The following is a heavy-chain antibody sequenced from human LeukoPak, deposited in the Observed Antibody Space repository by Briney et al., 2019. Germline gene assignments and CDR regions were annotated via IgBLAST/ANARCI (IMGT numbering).Heavy chain of an antibody. CDR3: AGKYSSSPYYYYYYMDV. J-gene: IGHJ6*03. V-gene: IGHV1-69*05. CDR1: GGTFSSYA. D-gene: IGHD6-6*01. Sequence: SVKVSCEASGGTFSSYAISWVRQAPGQGLEWMGGIIPIFGTANYAQKFQGRVTITTDESTSTAYMELSSLRSEDTAAYYCAGKYSSSPYYYYYYMDVWGKGTTVTVSS. CDR2: IIPIFGTA.